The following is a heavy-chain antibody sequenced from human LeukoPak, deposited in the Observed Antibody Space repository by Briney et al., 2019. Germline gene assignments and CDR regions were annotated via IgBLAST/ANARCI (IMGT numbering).Heavy chain of an antibody. V-gene: IGHV3-49*04. Sequence: GGSLRLSCTGSGYIFGKYALTWVRQAPGKGLEWVGFIGSKASGGATEYDASVKGRFTISRDDSKNMAYLEMNSLRSDDTGVYYCSGSDNYFDYWGQGTLVTVSS. D-gene: IGHD1-26*01. CDR2: IGSKASGGAT. CDR1: GYIFGKYA. J-gene: IGHJ4*02. CDR3: SGSDNYFDY.